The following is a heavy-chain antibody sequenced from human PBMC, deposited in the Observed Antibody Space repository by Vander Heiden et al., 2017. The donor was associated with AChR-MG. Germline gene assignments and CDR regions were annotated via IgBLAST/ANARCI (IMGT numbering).Heavy chain of an antibody. CDR1: GGSFSGYY. Sequence: QVQLQQWGAGLLKPSETLSLTCAVYGGSFSGYYWSWIRQPPGKGLEWIGEINHSGSTNYNPSLKSRVTISVDTSKNQFSLKLSSVTAADTAVYYCARGCGGFWILFDYWGQGTLVTVSS. D-gene: IGHD5-18*01. CDR2: INHSGST. CDR3: ARGCGGFWILFDY. V-gene: IGHV4-34*01. J-gene: IGHJ4*02.